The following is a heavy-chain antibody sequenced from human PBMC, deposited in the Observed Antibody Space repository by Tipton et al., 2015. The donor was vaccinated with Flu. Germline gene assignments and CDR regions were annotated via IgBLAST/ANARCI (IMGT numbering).Heavy chain of an antibody. D-gene: IGHD6-19*01. CDR1: GYSINSGYF. Sequence: TLSLTCTVSGYSINSGYFWGWIRQPPGKGLEWIGNICQSGSTYDNPSLKSRVTISVDRSKNQFSLDLSSVTAADMAIYYCARLVSGGWYAVPDFWGRGTLVTISS. J-gene: IGHJ4*02. V-gene: IGHV4-38-2*02. CDR2: ICQSGST. CDR3: ARLVSGGWYAVPDF.